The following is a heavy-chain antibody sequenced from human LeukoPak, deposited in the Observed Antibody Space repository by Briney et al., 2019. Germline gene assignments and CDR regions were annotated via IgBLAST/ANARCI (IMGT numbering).Heavy chain of an antibody. J-gene: IGHJ4*02. V-gene: IGHV4-34*01. CDR3: ARDSNSGSLFDY. Sequence: PSETLSLTCAVYGGSFSGYFWSWIRQSPGKGLEWIGEINESGRTNFNPSLKSRVTISVDTSKNQVSLKLKSVTAADTAVYYCARDSNSGSLFDYWGQGTLVTVSS. D-gene: IGHD1-26*01. CDR1: GGSFSGYF. CDR2: INESGRT.